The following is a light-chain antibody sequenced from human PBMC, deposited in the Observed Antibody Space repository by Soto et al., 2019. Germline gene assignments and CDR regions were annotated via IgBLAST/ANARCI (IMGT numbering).Light chain of an antibody. CDR2: GAS. V-gene: IGKV3-20*01. J-gene: IGKJ1*01. Sequence: EVGMTQSPATLSVSPGERATLSCRASQSVSSNVAWYQQKPGQAPRLLIYGASSRATGIPDRFSGSGSGTDFTLTISRLEPEDFAVYYCQQYGSSPWTFGQGTKVDIK. CDR1: QSVSSN. CDR3: QQYGSSPWT.